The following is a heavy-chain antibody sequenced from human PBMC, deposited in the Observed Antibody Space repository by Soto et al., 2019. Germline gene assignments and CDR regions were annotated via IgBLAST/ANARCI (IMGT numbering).Heavy chain of an antibody. V-gene: IGHV1-69*02. CDR2: IIPILGIA. CDR1: GGTFSSYT. CDR3: ASTIVVVNALIRWYYFDY. D-gene: IGHD3-22*01. J-gene: IGHJ4*02. Sequence: QVQLVQSGAEVKKPGSSVKVSCKASGGTFSSYTISWVRQAPGQGLEWMGRIIPILGIANYAQKFQGRVTITADXXTXRXXMELSSLRSEDTAVYYCASTIVVVNALIRWYYFDYWGQGTLVTVSS.